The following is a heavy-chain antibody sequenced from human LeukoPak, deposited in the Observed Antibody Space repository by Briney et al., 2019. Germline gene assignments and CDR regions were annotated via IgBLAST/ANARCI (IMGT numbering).Heavy chain of an antibody. V-gene: IGHV3-48*03. D-gene: IGHD3-10*01. CDR2: INPGGTTM. CDR3: AIQAPSGYYMDV. Sequence: GGSLRLSCAASGFMFSSYEMYWVRQAPGKGLEWVSYINPGGTTMYYADSVSGRFTISRDNAKNSLFLQMNSLRADDTAVYYSAIQAPSGYYMDVWGKGTTVTVSS. CDR1: GFMFSSYE. J-gene: IGHJ6*03.